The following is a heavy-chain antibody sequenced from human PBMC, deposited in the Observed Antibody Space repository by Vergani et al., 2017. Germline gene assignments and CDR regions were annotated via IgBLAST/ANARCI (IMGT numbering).Heavy chain of an antibody. Sequence: QVQLQESGPGLVKPSQTLSLPCTVSGGSISSGGYYWSWIRQHPGKGLEWIGYIYYSGSTYYNPSLKSRVTISVDTSKNQFSLKLSSVTAADTAVYYCARNPYCGGDCYSDAFDIWGQGTMVTVSS. CDR2: IYYSGST. CDR3: ARNPYCGGDCYSDAFDI. CDR1: GGSISSGGYY. D-gene: IGHD2-21*02. J-gene: IGHJ3*02. V-gene: IGHV4-31*03.